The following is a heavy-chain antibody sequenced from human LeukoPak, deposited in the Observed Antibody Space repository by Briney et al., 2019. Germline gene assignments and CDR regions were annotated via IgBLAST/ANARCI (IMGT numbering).Heavy chain of an antibody. D-gene: IGHD1-7*01. CDR3: AKDLTGVNYCLDQ. CDR2: ISNDGSNK. V-gene: IGHV3-30*18. CDR1: GVTFSSYG. J-gene: IGHJ4*02. Sequence: PGGSLRLSCAASGVTFSSYGMHWARQAPGTGLEWVAVISNDGSNKHYADSVKGRFTISRDNSKNTLYLQMNSLRAEDTAVYYCAKDLTGVNYCLDQWGQGTLVTVSS.